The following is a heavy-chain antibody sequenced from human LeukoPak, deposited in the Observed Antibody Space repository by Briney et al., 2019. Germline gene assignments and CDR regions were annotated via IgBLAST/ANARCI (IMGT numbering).Heavy chain of an antibody. Sequence: SETLSLTCTVSGGSIISYYWSWIRQPPGKGQEWIGYIYYSGSTNYNPSLKSRVTISVDTSKNQFSLKLSSVTAADTAVYYCARDEPGYSSGWYGSDYWGQGTLVTVSS. V-gene: IGHV4-59*01. CDR2: IYYSGST. D-gene: IGHD6-19*01. J-gene: IGHJ4*02. CDR3: ARDEPGYSSGWYGSDY. CDR1: GGSIISYY.